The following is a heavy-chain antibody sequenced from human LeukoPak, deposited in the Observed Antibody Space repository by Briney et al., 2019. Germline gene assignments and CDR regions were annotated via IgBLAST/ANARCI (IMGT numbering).Heavy chain of an antibody. CDR2: IRYDGSNK. CDR1: VFTFSRYG. CDR3: AKDSRCFDWNDAFDI. Sequence: WGSLRLSCAASVFTFSRYGMHWVRQAPGKGLEWVAFIRYDGSNKYYADSVKGRFTISRDSSKNTLYLQMNSLRAEDTAVYYCAKDSRCFDWNDAFDIWGQGTMVTVSS. J-gene: IGHJ3*02. V-gene: IGHV3-30*02. D-gene: IGHD3-9*01.